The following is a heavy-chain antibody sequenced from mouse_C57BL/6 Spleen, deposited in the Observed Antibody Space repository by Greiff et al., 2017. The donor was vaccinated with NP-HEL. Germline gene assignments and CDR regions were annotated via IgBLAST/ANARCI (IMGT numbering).Heavy chain of an antibody. J-gene: IGHJ3*01. Sequence: QVQLKESGPELVKPGASVKLSCKASGYTFTSYDINWVKQRPGQGLEWIGWIYPRDGSTKYNEKFKGKATLTVDTSSSTAYMELHSLTSEDSAVYFCADGNYEAWFAYWGQGTLVTVSA. CDR1: GYTFTSYD. CDR2: IYPRDGST. D-gene: IGHD2-1*01. CDR3: ADGNYEAWFAY. V-gene: IGHV1-85*01.